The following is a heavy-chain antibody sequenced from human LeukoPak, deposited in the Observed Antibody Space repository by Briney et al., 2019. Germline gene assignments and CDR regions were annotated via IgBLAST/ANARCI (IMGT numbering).Heavy chain of an antibody. CDR2: LKSKTDGGTT. D-gene: IGHD3-16*01. V-gene: IGHV3-15*01. Sequence: SGESLRLSCAASGFTLSNAWMTWVRQAPGKGLQWVGLLKSKTDGGTTDYAVHVKGRFAISRDDSKNTVYLEMSSLEIEDTAIYYCTTTGATGGYWGQGTLVTVSS. CDR3: TTTGATGGY. CDR1: GFTLSNAW. J-gene: IGHJ4*02.